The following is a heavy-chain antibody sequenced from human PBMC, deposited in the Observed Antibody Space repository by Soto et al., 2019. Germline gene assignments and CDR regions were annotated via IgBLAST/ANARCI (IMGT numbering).Heavy chain of an antibody. CDR1: GGTFSSYA. D-gene: IGHD3-10*01. J-gene: IGHJ5*02. Sequence: SVKVSCKASGGTFSSYAISWVRQAPGQGLEWMGGIIPIFGTANYAQKFQGRVTITADESTSTAYMELSSLRSEDTAVYYCARVLQRITILWDLWTFDHWGQGTLVTVSS. CDR3: ARVLQRITILWDLWTFDH. CDR2: IIPIFGTA. V-gene: IGHV1-69*13.